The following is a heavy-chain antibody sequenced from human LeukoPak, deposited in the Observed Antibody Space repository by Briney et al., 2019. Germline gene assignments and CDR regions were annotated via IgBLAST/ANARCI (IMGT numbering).Heavy chain of an antibody. J-gene: IGHJ4*02. CDR3: ASSGLGVVPAAPNFDY. CDR2: VSAYNGNT. V-gene: IGHV1-18*01. Sequence: SVKVSCKASGYTFTRYGISWVRQASGQGLEWMGWVSAYNGNTNYAQKLQGRVTMTTDTSTSTAYMELRSLRSDDTAVYYCASSGLGVVPAAPNFDYWGQGTLVTVSS. D-gene: IGHD2-2*01. CDR1: GYTFTRYG.